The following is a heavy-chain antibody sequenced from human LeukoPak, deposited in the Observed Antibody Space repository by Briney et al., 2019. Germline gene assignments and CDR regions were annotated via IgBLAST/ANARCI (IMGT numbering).Heavy chain of an antibody. J-gene: IGHJ4*02. Sequence: SVKVSFKVSGNTFSSHVITWVRQAPGQGLDWMGGLIPIFETANYAQKFHGRVTFTKDEYKSIAYKELSSLRSEDTAVYYYARRYCSSAHCFWFDYWGQGTLVTVSS. CDR2: LIPIFETA. D-gene: IGHD6-13*01. CDR1: GNTFSSHV. V-gene: IGHV1-69*05. CDR3: ARRYCSSAHCFWFDY.